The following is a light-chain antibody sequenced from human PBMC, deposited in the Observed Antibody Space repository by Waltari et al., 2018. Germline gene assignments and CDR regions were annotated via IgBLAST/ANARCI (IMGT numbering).Light chain of an antibody. V-gene: IGLV1-44*01. J-gene: IGLJ3*02. CDR2: RDN. CDR3: AAWDDSLNGL. Sequence: QSVLTQPPSASGAPGQRVPISCSGSSSTIGSNTVDWYQQLPGTAPKLLIYRDNQRPSGVPDRFSGSKSGTSASLAISGLQSDDEADYYCAAWDDSLNGLFGGGTKLTVL. CDR1: SSTIGSNT.